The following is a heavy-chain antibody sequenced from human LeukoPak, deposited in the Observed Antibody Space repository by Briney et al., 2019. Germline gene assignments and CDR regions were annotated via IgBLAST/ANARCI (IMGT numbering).Heavy chain of an antibody. CDR2: MYPGDSNI. CDR3: ARMSNIGADGDWFDP. CDR1: GYSFTYYW. Sequence: KPGESLKISCKASGYSFTYYWIGWVRQMPGKGLERMGIMYPGDSNIRYSPSFQGQVTISADKSISTAYLQWGSLKASDTGMYYCARMSNIGADGDWFDPWGQGTLVTVSS. D-gene: IGHD6-13*01. J-gene: IGHJ5*02. V-gene: IGHV5-51*01.